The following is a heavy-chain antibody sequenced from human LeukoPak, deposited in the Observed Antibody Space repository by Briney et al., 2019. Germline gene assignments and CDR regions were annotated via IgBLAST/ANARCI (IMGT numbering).Heavy chain of an antibody. CDR2: ISSSGSTI. Sequence: GGSLRLSCAAPGFTFISYEMNWVRQAPGKGLEWVSYISSSGSTIYYADSVKGRFTISRDNAKNSLYLQMNSLRAEDTAVYYCARDGYSYGFDYWGQGTLVTVSS. CDR1: GFTFISYE. J-gene: IGHJ4*02. V-gene: IGHV3-48*03. D-gene: IGHD5-18*01. CDR3: ARDGYSYGFDY.